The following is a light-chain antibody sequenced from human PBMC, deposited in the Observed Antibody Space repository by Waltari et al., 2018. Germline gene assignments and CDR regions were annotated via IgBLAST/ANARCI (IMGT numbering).Light chain of an antibody. V-gene: IGKV1-5*03. Sequence: DVQMTQSPSTLSASVGDRVTITCRASQTISNWLAWYQQKPGKAPTLLIYKASSLQGVVPSRFSGSGSGAEFTLTISSLQPDDFATYYCHQYNAYPWTFGQGTKVEIK. J-gene: IGKJ1*01. CDR3: HQYNAYPWT. CDR2: KAS. CDR1: QTISNW.